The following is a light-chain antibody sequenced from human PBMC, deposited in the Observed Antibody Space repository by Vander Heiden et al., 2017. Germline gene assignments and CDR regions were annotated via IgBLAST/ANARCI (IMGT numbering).Light chain of an antibody. V-gene: IGKV1-39*01. CDR1: QSISSY. CDR3: QQSDSTPQLT. J-gene: IGKJ4*01. Sequence: DIQMTQSPSSLSASVGARVTITCRASQSISSYLNWYQQKPGKAPKLLIYAASSLQSGVPSRFSGSGSGTDFTLTISSLQPEDFATYYCQQSDSTPQLTFGGGTKVEIK. CDR2: AAS.